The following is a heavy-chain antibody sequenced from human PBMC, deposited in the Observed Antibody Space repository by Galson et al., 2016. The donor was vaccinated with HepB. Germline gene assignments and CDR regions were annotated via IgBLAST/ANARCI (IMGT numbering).Heavy chain of an antibody. D-gene: IGHD6-13*01. CDR2: ISSSGSYT. J-gene: IGHJ3*02. Sequence: SLRLSCAASGFNFSDYYISWIRQAPGKGLEWVSYISSSGSYTNYADSVKGRFTISRDNAKNSRYLQMSSLRAEDTAVYYCASGYSSSWHSPPDAFDIWGQGTMVTVSS. CDR1: GFNFSDYY. CDR3: ASGYSSSWHSPPDAFDI. V-gene: IGHV3-11*06.